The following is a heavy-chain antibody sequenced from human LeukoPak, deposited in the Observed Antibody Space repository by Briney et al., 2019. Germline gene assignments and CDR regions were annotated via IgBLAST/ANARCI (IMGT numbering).Heavy chain of an antibody. CDR2: INRDGSWT. D-gene: IGHD2/OR15-2a*01. V-gene: IGHV3-74*01. Sequence: GGSLRLSCGASGNYWMHWVRQVPGKALVWVSDINRDGSWTGYADSVKGRFTIPKNNAKNTVYLQMNSLRSEDTAVYYCVSFYETYWGRGTLVTVSS. J-gene: IGHJ4*02. CDR3: VSFYETY. CDR1: GNYW.